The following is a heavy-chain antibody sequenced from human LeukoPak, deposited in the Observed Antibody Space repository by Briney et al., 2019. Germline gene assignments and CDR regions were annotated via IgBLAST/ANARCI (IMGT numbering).Heavy chain of an antibody. CDR3: ARNTTVTDWYFDL. J-gene: IGHJ2*01. CDR2: IYHSGST. Sequence: SETLSLTCTVSGGAISSSSHYWGWIRQSPGKGLEWIGSIYHSGSTVYNPSLKSRVAISVDTSRNQFSLKLSSVTASDTAVYYCARNTTVTDWYFDLWGRGTLVTVS. D-gene: IGHD4-17*01. CDR1: GGAISSSSHY. V-gene: IGHV4-39*01.